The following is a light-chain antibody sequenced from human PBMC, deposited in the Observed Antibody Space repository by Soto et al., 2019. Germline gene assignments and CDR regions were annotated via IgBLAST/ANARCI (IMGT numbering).Light chain of an antibody. CDR3: QRYNAAST. CDR1: QGISNY. V-gene: IGKV1-27*01. J-gene: IGKJ1*01. Sequence: DIQMTQSPSSLSASIGDTVTITCRASQGISNYLAWYQQKPGKVPDLLIYAASTLQSGVPPRFSGSGFGTYFSLTISSLQPEDVATYYCQRYNAASTFGPGTKVEIK. CDR2: AAS.